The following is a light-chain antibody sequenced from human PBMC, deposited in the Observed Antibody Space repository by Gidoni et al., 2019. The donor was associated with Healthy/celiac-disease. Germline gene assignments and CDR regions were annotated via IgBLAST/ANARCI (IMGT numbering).Light chain of an antibody. CDR2: AAS. Sequence: DIQISHSPSSLSASVGDRVTITCRASQSISSYLNWYQQKPGKAPKLLIYAASSLQSGVPSRFSGSGSGTDFTLTISSLQPEDFATYYCQQSYSTPQTFGQGTKLEIK. J-gene: IGKJ2*01. V-gene: IGKV1-39*01. CDR3: QQSYSTPQT. CDR1: QSISSY.